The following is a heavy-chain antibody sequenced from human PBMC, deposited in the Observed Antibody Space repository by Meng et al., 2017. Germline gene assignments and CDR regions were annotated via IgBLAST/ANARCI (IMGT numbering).Heavy chain of an antibody. CDR2: IIPIFGTA. Sequence: VQLVQSGVGLKKPGSSVNVSCKASGGTFSSYAISWVRQAPGQGLEWMGGIIPIFGTANYAQKFQGRVTITADESTSTAYMELSSLRSEDTAVYYCARVLRDGYNLGYWGQGTLVTVSS. CDR3: ARVLRDGYNLGY. V-gene: IGHV1-69*01. CDR1: GGTFSSYA. D-gene: IGHD5-24*01. J-gene: IGHJ4*02.